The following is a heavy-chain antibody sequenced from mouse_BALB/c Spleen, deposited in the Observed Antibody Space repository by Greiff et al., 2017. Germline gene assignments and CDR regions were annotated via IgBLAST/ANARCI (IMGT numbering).Heavy chain of an antibody. CDR2: ISSGGSYT. J-gene: IGHJ3*01. D-gene: IGHD1-1*01. V-gene: IGHV5-6-4*01. CDR3: TSRITPFAY. CDR1: GFTFSSYT. Sequence: EVHLVESGGGLVKPGGSLKLSCAASGFTFSSYTMSWVRQTPEKRLEWVATISSGGSYTYYPDSVKGRFTISRDNAKNTLYLQMSSLKSEDTAMYYCTSRITPFAYWGQGTLVTVSA.